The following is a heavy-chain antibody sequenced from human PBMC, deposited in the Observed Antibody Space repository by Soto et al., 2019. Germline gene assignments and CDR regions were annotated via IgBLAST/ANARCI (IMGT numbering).Heavy chain of an antibody. CDR1: GFSLSTSGVG. D-gene: IGHD2-15*01. Sequence: SGPTLVNPTQTLTLTCTFSGFSLSTSGVGVGWIRQPPGKALEWLALIYWDDDNRYSPSLKSRLTITKDTSKKQVVLTMTNMGPVDTATYYWLPLLIVTAAKLFHPWGQ. V-gene: IGHV2-5*02. J-gene: IGHJ5*02. CDR2: IYWDDDN. CDR3: LPLLIVTAAKLFHP.